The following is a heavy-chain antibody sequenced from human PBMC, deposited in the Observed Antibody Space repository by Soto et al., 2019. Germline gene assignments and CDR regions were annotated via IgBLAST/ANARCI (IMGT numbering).Heavy chain of an antibody. CDR2: IIPIFGTA. CDR1: GGTFSSYA. Sequence: SVKVSCKASGGTFSSYAISWVRQAPGQGLEWMGGIIPIFGTANYAQKFQGRVTITADESTSTAYMELSSLRSEDTAVCYCARDQSRGGYNLDAFDIWGQGTMVTVSS. J-gene: IGHJ3*02. CDR3: ARDQSRGGYNLDAFDI. D-gene: IGHD5-12*01. V-gene: IGHV1-69*13.